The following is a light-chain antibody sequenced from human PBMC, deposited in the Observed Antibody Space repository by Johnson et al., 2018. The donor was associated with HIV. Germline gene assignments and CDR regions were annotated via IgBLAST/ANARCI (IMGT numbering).Light chain of an antibody. CDR3: GTWDGRLRAGF. CDR2: DNN. J-gene: IGLJ1*01. Sequence: QSVLTQPPSVSAAPGQKVTISCSGSSSNIGNNYVSWYQQIPGTAPKLLIYDNNKRPSGIPDRFSGSKSGTSATLGITGLQTGDEADYYCGTWDGRLRAGFSGTGTKFTVL. CDR1: SSNIGNNY. V-gene: IGLV1-51*01.